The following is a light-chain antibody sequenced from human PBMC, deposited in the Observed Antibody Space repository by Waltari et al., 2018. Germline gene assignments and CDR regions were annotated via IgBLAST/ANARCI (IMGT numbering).Light chain of an antibody. CDR3: QQYGSSPPLT. V-gene: IGKV3-20*01. J-gene: IGKJ4*01. CDR1: QSVSSSY. Sequence: EIVLTQSPGTLSLSPGERVPLSVRPSQSVSSSYLAWYQQKPGQAPRLLIYGASSRATGIPDRFSGSGSGTDFTLTISRLEPEDFAVYYCQQYGSSPPLTFGGGTKVEIK. CDR2: GAS.